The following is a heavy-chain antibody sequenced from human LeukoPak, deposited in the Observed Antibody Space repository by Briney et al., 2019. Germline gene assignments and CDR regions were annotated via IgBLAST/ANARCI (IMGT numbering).Heavy chain of an antibody. V-gene: IGHV1-46*01. D-gene: IGHD3-22*01. Sequence: SVKVSCKASGGTFISYAISWVRQAPGQGLEWMGIINPSGGSTSYAQKFQGRVTMTRDTSTSTVYMELSSLRSEDTAVYYCARCGGSSGYYIIQHWGQGTLVTVSS. CDR3: ARCGGSSGYYIIQH. CDR1: GGTFISYA. CDR2: INPSGGST. J-gene: IGHJ1*01.